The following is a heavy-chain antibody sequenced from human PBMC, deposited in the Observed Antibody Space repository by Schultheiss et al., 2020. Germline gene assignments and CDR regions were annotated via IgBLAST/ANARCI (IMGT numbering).Heavy chain of an antibody. D-gene: IGHD6-19*01. CDR3: ARDQVSGWVHGMDV. J-gene: IGHJ6*02. CDR2: ISGTGEST. V-gene: IGHV3-53*01. CDR1: GFTVSSNY. Sequence: GGSLRLSCAASGFTVSSNYMSWVRQAPGKGLEWVSSISGTGESTYFADSVKGRFTISRDNSKNTLYLQMNSLRAEDTAVYYCARDQVSGWVHGMDVWGQGTTVTVSS.